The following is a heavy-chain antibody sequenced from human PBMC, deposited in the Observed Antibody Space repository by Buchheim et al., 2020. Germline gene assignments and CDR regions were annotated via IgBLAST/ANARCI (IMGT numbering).Heavy chain of an antibody. Sequence: EVQLLESGGGLVQPGGSLRLSCAASGFTFSSYAMRWVRQAPGKGLEWVSAISGSGGSTYYADSVKGRFTISRDNCKNTLYLQMNSLRAEDTAVYYCAKDVGAARRPGGYFDYWGQGTL. CDR3: AKDVGAARRPGGYFDY. J-gene: IGHJ4*02. CDR2: ISGSGGST. D-gene: IGHD6-6*01. CDR1: GFTFSSYA. V-gene: IGHV3-23*01.